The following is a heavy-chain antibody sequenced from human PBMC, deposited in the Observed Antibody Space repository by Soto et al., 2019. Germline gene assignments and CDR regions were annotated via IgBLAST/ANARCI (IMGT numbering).Heavy chain of an antibody. D-gene: IGHD2-2*01. J-gene: IGHJ3*01. V-gene: IGHV1-69*08. CDR1: GGTFSTYI. CDR2: IIPITDIT. CDR3: ARDPITTRGDAFDL. Sequence: QVQLVQSGAEVRKPGSSVKVSCKAPGGTFSTYIISWVRQAPGQGLEWMGRIIPITDITNYARKFQGSVTVTADRSTSTAYMELTSLKYEATAVYYCARDPITTRGDAFDLWGQGTMVTVSS.